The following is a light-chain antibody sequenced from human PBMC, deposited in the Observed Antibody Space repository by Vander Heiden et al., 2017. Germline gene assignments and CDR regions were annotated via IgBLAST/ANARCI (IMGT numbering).Light chain of an antibody. Sequence: IVLTQSPGTLSLSPGERATLSGRASHSVSSSYLAWFPQQPGQATRLLNYGSSSRATGIPDRISGGGSGTDFTLTISRLDADEVVDYCYQQYGSSPTFGRGTKVEIK. J-gene: IGKJ4*01. CDR1: HSVSSSY. V-gene: IGKV3-20*01. CDR3: QQYGSSPT. CDR2: GSS.